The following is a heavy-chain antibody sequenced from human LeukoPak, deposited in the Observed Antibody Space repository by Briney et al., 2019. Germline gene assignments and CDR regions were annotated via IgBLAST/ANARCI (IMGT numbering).Heavy chain of an antibody. CDR3: AGERGEEYSSGWYKRNYFDN. J-gene: IGHJ4*02. D-gene: IGHD6-19*01. CDR1: GGSISSHNW. Sequence: SETLSLTCAVSGGSISSHNWWSWVRQPPGKGLEWIGEIYYSGSTNYNPSLKSRVTISVDKSKNQFSLKLSSVTAADTAVYYCAGERGEEYSSGWYKRNYFDNWGQGIRVTVSS. V-gene: IGHV4-4*02. CDR2: IYYSGST.